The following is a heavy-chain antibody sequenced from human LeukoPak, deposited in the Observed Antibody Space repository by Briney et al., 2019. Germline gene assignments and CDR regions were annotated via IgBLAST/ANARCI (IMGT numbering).Heavy chain of an antibody. V-gene: IGHV4-30-4*08. CDR3: ARGTLPLECLDY. Sequence: PSQTLSLTCTVSGGSISSGDYYWSWIRQPPGKGLEWIGYIYYSGSTYYNPSLKSRVTISVDTSKNQFSLKLSSVTAADTAVYYCARGTLPLECLDYWGQGTLATVSS. CDR1: GGSISSGDYY. D-gene: IGHD3-3*01. J-gene: IGHJ4*02. CDR2: IYYSGST.